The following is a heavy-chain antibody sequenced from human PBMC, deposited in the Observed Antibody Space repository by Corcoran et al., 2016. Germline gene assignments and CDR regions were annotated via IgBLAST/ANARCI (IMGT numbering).Heavy chain of an antibody. CDR3: ARDGMGRDSKGLDY. CDR1: GGSFSGYY. J-gene: IGHJ4*02. CDR2: INHSGST. D-gene: IGHD3-10*01. V-gene: IGHV4-34*01. Sequence: QVQLQQWGAGLLKPSETLSLTCAVYGGSFSGYYWSWIRQPPGKGLEWIGEINHSGSTNYNPSLKSRVTISVDTSKNQFSLKLSSVTAADTAVYYCARDGMGRDSKGLDYWGQGTLVTVSS.